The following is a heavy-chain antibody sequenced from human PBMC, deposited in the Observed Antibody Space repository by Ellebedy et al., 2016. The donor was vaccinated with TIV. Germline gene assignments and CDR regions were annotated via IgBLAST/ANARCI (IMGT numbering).Heavy chain of an antibody. D-gene: IGHD2-15*01. Sequence: SETLSLTCNVSGGSISSGSYYWGWVRQPPGKGLEWIGSVYYSGSTYYNPSLKSRISMSVDTSANQFSLTLSSVTAADPAVYYCARVWGIVVVELEDSYFDLWGRGTLVTISS. CDR3: ARVWGIVVVELEDSYFDL. CDR1: GGSISSGSYY. V-gene: IGHV4-39*07. J-gene: IGHJ2*01. CDR2: VYYSGST.